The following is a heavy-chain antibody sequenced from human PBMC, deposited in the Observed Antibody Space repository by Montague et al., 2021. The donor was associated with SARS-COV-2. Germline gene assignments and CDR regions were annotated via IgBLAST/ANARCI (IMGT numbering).Heavy chain of an antibody. J-gene: IGHJ4*02. D-gene: IGHD1-1*01. CDR1: GGSFRDYH. CDR2: INYGGST. V-gene: IGHV4-34*01. Sequence: SETLSLTCAVYGGSFRDYHWTWIRLSPGGGLEWIGQINYGGSTKYNPSLRSRVTISIDTSKNQFSLKLTSVTAADTAVYYCARGDAGYWGQGTLVTVSS. CDR3: ARGDAGY.